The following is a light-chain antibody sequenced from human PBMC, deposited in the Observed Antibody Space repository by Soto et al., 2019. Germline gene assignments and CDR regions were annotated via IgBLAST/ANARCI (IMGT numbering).Light chain of an antibody. J-gene: IGLJ3*02. CDR2: ENN. CDR3: GTWDSSLSAGE. CDR1: SSNIGNNY. Sequence: QSVLTQPPSVSAAPGQKVTISCSGSSSNIGNNYVSWYQQLPGTAPKLLIYENNKRPSGIPDRFSGSKSGTSATLGITGLQTGDEADYYCGTWDSSLSAGEFGGGTKRTVL. V-gene: IGLV1-51*02.